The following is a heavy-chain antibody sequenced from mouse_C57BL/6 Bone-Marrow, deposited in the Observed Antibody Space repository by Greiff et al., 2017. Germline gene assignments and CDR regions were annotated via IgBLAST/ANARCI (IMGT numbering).Heavy chain of an antibody. CDR3: ATYGYFDY. V-gene: IGHV1-81*01. J-gene: IGHJ2*01. D-gene: IGHD1-1*01. CDR1: GYTFTSYG. CDR2: IYPRSGNT. Sequence: VKLVESGAELARPGASVKLSCKASGYTFTSYGISWVKQRTGQGLEWIGEIYPRSGNTYYNEKFKGKATLTADKSSSTAYMELRSLTSEDSAVYFCATYGYFDYWGQGTTLTVSS.